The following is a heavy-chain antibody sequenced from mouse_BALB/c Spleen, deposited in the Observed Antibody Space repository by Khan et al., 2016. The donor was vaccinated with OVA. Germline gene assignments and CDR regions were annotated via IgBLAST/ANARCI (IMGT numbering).Heavy chain of an antibody. Sequence: EVKLLESGPGLVKPSQSLSLTCTVTGYSITSDYAWDWIRQFPGNKLEWMGYISYGGSTSYNPSLKSRISFTRDTSKNPSFMQLNSVTTEDTATVYGARKDYYGYAMDYWGQGTSGTVSA. V-gene: IGHV3-2*02. D-gene: IGHD1-1*01. CDR2: ISYGGST. CDR3: ARKDYYGYAMDY. J-gene: IGHJ4*01. CDR1: GYSITSDYA.